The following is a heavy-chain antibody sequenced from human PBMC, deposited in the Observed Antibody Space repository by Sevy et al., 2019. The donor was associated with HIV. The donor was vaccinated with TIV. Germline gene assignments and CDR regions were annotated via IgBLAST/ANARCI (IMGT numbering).Heavy chain of an antibody. D-gene: IGHD5-18*01. CDR2: ISGSGGST. J-gene: IGHJ6*02. CDR3: AKDPVDTAMEYYYYGMDV. CDR1: GFTFSSYA. Sequence: GGSLRLSCAASGFTFSSYAMSWVRQAPGKGLEWVSAISGSGGSTYYADSVKGRFTISRDNSKNTLYLQMNSLRAEDTAVYYCAKDPVDTAMEYYYYGMDVWGQGTTVTVSS. V-gene: IGHV3-23*01.